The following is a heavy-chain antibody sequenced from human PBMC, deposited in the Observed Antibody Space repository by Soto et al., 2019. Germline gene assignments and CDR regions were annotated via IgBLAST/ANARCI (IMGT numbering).Heavy chain of an antibody. V-gene: IGHV3-23*01. D-gene: IGHD2-15*01. CDR1: GFTFSSYA. CDR2: ISGSGGST. J-gene: IGHJ1*01. Sequence: EVQLLESGGGLVQPGGSLRLSCAASGFTFSSYAMSWVRQAPGKGLEWVSAISGSGGSTYYADSVKGRFTISRDNSKNKLYLQMSSLRAEDTAVYYCANDEEKYCSGGSCYSGAEYFQHWGQGTLVTVSS. CDR3: ANDEEKYCSGGSCYSGAEYFQH.